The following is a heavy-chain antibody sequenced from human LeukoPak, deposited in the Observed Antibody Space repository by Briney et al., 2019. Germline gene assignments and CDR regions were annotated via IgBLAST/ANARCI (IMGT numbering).Heavy chain of an antibody. V-gene: IGHV3-30*02. J-gene: IGHJ1*01. CDR1: GFTFSSYG. D-gene: IGHD2-15*01. CDR3: AKDPEDCSGGSCYRYFQH. CDR2: IRYDGSNK. Sequence: GGSPRLSCAASGFTFSSYGMHWVRQAPGKGLEWVAFIRYDGSNKYYADSVKGRFTISRDNSKNTLYLQMNSLRAEDTAVYYCAKDPEDCSGGSCYRYFQHWGQGTLVTVSS.